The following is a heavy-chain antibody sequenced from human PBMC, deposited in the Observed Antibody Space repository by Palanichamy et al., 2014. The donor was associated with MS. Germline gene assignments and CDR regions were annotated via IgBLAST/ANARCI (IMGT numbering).Heavy chain of an antibody. D-gene: IGHD3-9*01. V-gene: IGHV3-33*01. CDR2: IWYDGSNK. CDR1: GFTFSSYG. J-gene: IGHJ4*02. Sequence: QVQLVESGGGVVQPGRSLRLSCAASGFTFSSYGMHWVRQAPGKGLEWVAVIWYDGSNKYYADSVKGRFTISRDNSKNTPYLQMNSLRAEDTAVYYCARGQRYFDWLLGVVDYWGQGTLVTVSS. CDR3: ARGQRYFDWLLGVVDY.